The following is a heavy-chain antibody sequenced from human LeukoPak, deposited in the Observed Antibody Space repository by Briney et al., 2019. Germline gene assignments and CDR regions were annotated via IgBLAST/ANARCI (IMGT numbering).Heavy chain of an antibody. CDR3: ARDEARYSSGYYPNWFDP. CDR1: GYTFTSYG. J-gene: IGHJ5*02. CDR2: ISGYNGYT. D-gene: IGHD3-22*01. Sequence: ASVKVSCKAFGYTFTSYGISWVRQAPGQGLEWMGWISGYNGYTHYAHNLQGRVTMTTDTSTSTAYMELRSLRSDDTAVYYCARDEARYSSGYYPNWFDPWGQGTLVTVSS. V-gene: IGHV1-18*01.